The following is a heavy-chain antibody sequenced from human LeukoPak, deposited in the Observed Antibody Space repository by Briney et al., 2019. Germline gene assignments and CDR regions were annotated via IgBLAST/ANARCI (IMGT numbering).Heavy chain of an antibody. CDR2: ISSDGRGT. Sequence: PGASLRLSCAASGFTFSSYWMHWVRQAPGKGLVWVSRISSDGRGTTYADSVKGRFTISRDNANNTLYLQMNSLRVEDAAVYYCARDRNWEHYFDYWGQGTLVTVSS. J-gene: IGHJ4*02. D-gene: IGHD7-27*01. CDR1: GFTFSSYW. CDR3: ARDRNWEHYFDY. V-gene: IGHV3-74*01.